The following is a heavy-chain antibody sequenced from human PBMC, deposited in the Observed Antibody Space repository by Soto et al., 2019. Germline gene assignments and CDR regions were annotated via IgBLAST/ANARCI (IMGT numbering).Heavy chain of an antibody. J-gene: IGHJ4*02. V-gene: IGHV1-18*01. Sequence: VHLVQSGAEVKKPGASVKVSCKASGYTFTSYGITWVRQAPGQGLEWMGWISAHNGNTDYAQKPQGRVIVTRDTSTSTAYMELRSLRSDDTAVYYCARGRYGDYWGQGALVTVSS. CDR1: GYTFTSYG. D-gene: IGHD1-1*01. CDR2: ISAHNGNT. CDR3: ARGRYGDY.